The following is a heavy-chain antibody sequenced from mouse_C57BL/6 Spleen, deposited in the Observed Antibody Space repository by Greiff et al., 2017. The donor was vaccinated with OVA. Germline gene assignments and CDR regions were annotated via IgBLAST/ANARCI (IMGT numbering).Heavy chain of an antibody. D-gene: IGHD4-1*01. CDR1: GYTFTSYW. CDR3: AREDWDY. V-gene: IGHV1-7*01. Sequence: QVQLQQSGAELAKPGASVKLSCKASGYTFTSYWMHWVKQRPGQGLEWIGYINPSSGYTKYNQKFKYKATLTADKSSSTAYMQLSSLTYEDSAVYYCAREDWDYWGQGTTLTVSS. CDR2: INPSSGYT. J-gene: IGHJ2*01.